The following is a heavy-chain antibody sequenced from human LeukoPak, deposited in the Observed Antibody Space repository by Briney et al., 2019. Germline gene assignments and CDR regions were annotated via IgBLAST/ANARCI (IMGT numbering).Heavy chain of an antibody. J-gene: IGHJ4*02. CDR3: ARDLGY. V-gene: IGHV4-59*11. CDR2: IYYSGST. Sequence: SETLSLTCTVSGGSISSHYWSWIRQPPGKGLEWIGYIYYSGSTNYNPSLKSRVTISVDTSKNQSSLKLSSVTAADTAVYYCARDLGYWGQGTLVTVSS. CDR1: GGSISSHY.